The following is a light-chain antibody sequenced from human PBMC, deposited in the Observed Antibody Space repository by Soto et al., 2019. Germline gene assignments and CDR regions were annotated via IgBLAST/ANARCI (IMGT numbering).Light chain of an antibody. CDR3: QQYNNWPWT. V-gene: IGKV3-15*01. CDR2: GAS. Sequence: EIVMTQSPATLSVSPGYRATLSCRASQSVSSNLAWYQQKPGQAPRLLIYGASTRATGIPARFSCSGSGTEFTLTISSLHSEDLAVYYCQQYNNWPWTFGQVTKVAIK. J-gene: IGKJ1*01. CDR1: QSVSSN.